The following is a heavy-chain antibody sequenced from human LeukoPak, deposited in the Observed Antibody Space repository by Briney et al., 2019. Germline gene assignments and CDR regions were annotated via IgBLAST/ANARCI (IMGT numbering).Heavy chain of an antibody. Sequence: SETLSLTCTVSGGSISSYYWSWIRQPAGKGLEWIGRIYTSGSTNYNPSLKSRVTMSVDTSKNQFSLKLSSVPAADTAVYYCARESYDILTGLDYYYYMDVWGKGTTVTVSS. CDR2: IYTSGST. J-gene: IGHJ6*03. V-gene: IGHV4-4*07. CDR1: GGSISSYY. CDR3: ARESYDILTGLDYYYYMDV. D-gene: IGHD3-9*01.